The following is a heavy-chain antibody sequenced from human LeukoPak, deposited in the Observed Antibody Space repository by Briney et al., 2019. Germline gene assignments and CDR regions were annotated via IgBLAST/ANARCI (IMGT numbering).Heavy chain of an antibody. CDR3: ARVRWELFQH. CDR2: INHSGST. Sequence: SEALSLTCAVYGGSFSGYYWSWIRQPPGKGLEWIGEINHSGSTNYNPSLKSRVTISVDTSKNQFSLKLSSVTAADTAVYYCARVRWELFQHWGQGTLVTVSS. J-gene: IGHJ1*01. V-gene: IGHV4-34*01. D-gene: IGHD1-26*01. CDR1: GGSFSGYY.